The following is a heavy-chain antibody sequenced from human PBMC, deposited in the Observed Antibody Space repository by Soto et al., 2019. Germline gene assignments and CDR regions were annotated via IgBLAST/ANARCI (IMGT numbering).Heavy chain of an antibody. CDR2: IIPIFGTA. J-gene: IGHJ3*02. V-gene: IGHV1-69*13. CDR1: GGTFSSYA. CDR3: AKGLLWSTQDHGPYDAFDI. D-gene: IGHD3-10*01. Sequence: ASVKVSCKASGGTFSSYAISWVRQAPGQGLEWMGGIIPIFGTANYAQKFQGRVTITADESTSTAYMELSSLRAEDTAVYYCAKGLLWSTQDHGPYDAFDIWGQGTMVTVSS.